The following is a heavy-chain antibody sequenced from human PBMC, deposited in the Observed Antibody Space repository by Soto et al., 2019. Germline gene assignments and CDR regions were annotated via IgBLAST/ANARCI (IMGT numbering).Heavy chain of an antibody. D-gene: IGHD6-19*01. CDR2: ISGSGSYI. CDR3: ARGPGYSSGWLLDY. J-gene: IGHJ4*02. Sequence: GGSLRLSCAASGFTFTSYTINWVCQAPGKGLEWVSSISGSGSYIYYADSLKGRLTISRDNAKNSLDLQMNSLRAEDTAVYYCARGPGYSSGWLLDYWGQGTLVTVSS. CDR1: GFTFTSYT. V-gene: IGHV3-21*01.